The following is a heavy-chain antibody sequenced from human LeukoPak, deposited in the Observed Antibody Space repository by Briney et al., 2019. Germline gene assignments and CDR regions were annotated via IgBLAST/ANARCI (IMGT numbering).Heavy chain of an antibody. CDR2: FDPEDGET. J-gene: IGHJ3*02. D-gene: IGHD3-10*01. CDR3: ATAFQVRGVITWSDAFDI. Sequence: ASVTVSCTVSGYTLTELSMHWVRQAPGKGLEWMGGFDPEDGETIYAQKFQGRVTMTEDTSTDTAYMELSSLRSEDTAVYYCATAFQVRGVITWSDAFDIWGQGTMVTVSS. V-gene: IGHV1-24*01. CDR1: GYTLTELS.